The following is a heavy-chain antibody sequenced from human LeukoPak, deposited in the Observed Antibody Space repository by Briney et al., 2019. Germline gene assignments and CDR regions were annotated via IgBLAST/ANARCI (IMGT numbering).Heavy chain of an antibody. V-gene: IGHV1-69*01. CDR3: AGAVGYYDSSHY. J-gene: IGHJ4*02. Sequence: ASVKVSCKASGGTFSSYAISWVRQAPGQGLEWMGGIIPIFGTANYAQKFQGRVTITADESTSTAYMELSSLRSEDTAAYYCAGAVGYYDSSHYWGQGTLVTVSS. CDR2: IIPIFGTA. D-gene: IGHD3-22*01. CDR1: GGTFSSYA.